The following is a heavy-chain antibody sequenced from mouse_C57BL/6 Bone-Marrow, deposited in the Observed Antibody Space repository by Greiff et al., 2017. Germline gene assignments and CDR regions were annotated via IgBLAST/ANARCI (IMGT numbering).Heavy chain of an antibody. CDR1: GYTFTSYW. CDR3: ARGDYGSRHWYFDV. D-gene: IGHD1-1*01. Sequence: VQLQQPGAELVRPGSSVKLSCKASGYTFTSYWMHWVKQRPIQGLEWIGNIDPSDSETHYNQKFKDKATLTVDKSSSTAYMQLSSLTSEDSAVYYCARGDYGSRHWYFDVWGTGTTVTVSS. CDR2: IDPSDSET. J-gene: IGHJ1*03. V-gene: IGHV1-52*01.